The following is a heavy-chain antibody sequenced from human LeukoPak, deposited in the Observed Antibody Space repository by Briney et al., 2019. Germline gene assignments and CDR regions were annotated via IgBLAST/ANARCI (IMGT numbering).Heavy chain of an antibody. V-gene: IGHV1-18*01. D-gene: IGHD3-10*01. CDR2: ISAYNGNT. CDR1: GYTFTSYG. J-gene: IGHJ6*02. CDR3: ARGPPWFSGSLEDYYYYYGMDV. Sequence: ASVKVSCKASGYTFTSYGISWVRQAPGQGLEWMGWISAYNGNTNYAQKLQGRVTMTTDTSTSTAYMELRSLRSDDTAVYYCARGPPWFSGSLEDYYYYYGMDVWGQGTTVTVSS.